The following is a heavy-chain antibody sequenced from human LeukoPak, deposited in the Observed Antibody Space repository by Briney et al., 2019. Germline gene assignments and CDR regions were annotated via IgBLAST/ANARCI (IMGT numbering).Heavy chain of an antibody. CDR3: ARAPRYYGGPDHAFDP. D-gene: IGHD4-23*01. V-gene: IGHV4-4*07. J-gene: IGHJ5*02. CDR2: IYYSGST. CDR1: GGSISSYY. Sequence: SETLSLTCTVSGGSISSYYWSWIRQPAGKGLEWIGSIYYSGSTYYNPSLKSRVTISVDTSKNQFSLKLSSVTAADTAVYYCARAPRYYGGPDHAFDPWGQGTLVTVSS.